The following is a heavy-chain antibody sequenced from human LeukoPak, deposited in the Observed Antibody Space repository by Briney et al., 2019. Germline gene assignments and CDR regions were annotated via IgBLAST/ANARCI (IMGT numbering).Heavy chain of an antibody. J-gene: IGHJ4*02. D-gene: IGHD3-22*01. Sequence: SETLSLTCTVSGGSISSYYWSWIRQHPGKGLEWIGYIYYRGSTYYNPSLKSRVTISVDTSKNQFSLKLSSVTAADTAVYYCARDRHYYDSSGYYDYWGQGTLVTVSS. V-gene: IGHV4-59*06. CDR3: ARDRHYYDSSGYYDY. CDR1: GGSISSYY. CDR2: IYYRGST.